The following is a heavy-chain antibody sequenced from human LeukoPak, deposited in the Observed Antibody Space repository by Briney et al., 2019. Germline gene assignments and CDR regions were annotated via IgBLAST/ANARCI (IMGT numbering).Heavy chain of an antibody. J-gene: IGHJ3*02. CDR1: GGSISSYY. CDR3: ARGYYDILTGYYSYAFDI. V-gene: IGHV4-59*01. CDR2: IYYSGST. D-gene: IGHD3-9*01. Sequence: SETLSLTCTVSGGSISSYYWSWIRQPPGKGLEWIGYIYYSGSTNYNPPLKSRVTISVDTSKNQFSLKLSSVTAADTAVYYCARGYYDILTGYYSYAFDIWGQGTMVTVSS.